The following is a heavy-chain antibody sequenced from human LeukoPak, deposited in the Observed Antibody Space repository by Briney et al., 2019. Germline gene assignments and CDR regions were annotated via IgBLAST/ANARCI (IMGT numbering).Heavy chain of an antibody. Sequence: GGSLRLSCAASGFTVSSNYMSWVRQAPGTGLEWVSIIYDIGSAYYADSVKGRFTISRDNSKNTLYLQMNSLRAEDTAVYYCTRDPYSGSYDWGQGTLVTVSS. V-gene: IGHV3-53*01. J-gene: IGHJ4*02. CDR1: GFTVSSNY. D-gene: IGHD1-26*01. CDR2: IYDIGSA. CDR3: TRDPYSGSYD.